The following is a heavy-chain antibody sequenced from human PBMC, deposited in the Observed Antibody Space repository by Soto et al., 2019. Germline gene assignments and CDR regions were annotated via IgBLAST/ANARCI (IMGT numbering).Heavy chain of an antibody. V-gene: IGHV1-24*01. CDR1: GYTLTELS. CDR2: FDPEDGET. Sequence: ASVKVSCKVSGYTLTELSMHWVRQAPGKGLEWMGGFDPEDGETIYAQKFQGRVTMTEDTSTDTAYMELSSLRSEDTAVYYCATGPVHEGYFDYWGQGTLVTVAS. D-gene: IGHD6-6*01. J-gene: IGHJ4*02. CDR3: ATGPVHEGYFDY.